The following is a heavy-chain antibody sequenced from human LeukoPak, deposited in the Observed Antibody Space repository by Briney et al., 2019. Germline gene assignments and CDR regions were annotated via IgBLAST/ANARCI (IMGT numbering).Heavy chain of an antibody. Sequence: GASVKVSCKASGGTFSSYLISWVRQAPGQGLEWMGGIIPIIGTADYIQKFQDRVTITADESTTTSYIELRSLRSDDTAVYYCARDVVGAYGTKALDDWGQGTLVTVSA. D-gene: IGHD1-26*01. J-gene: IGHJ4*02. CDR3: ARDVVGAYGTKALDD. V-gene: IGHV1-69*13. CDR2: IIPIIGTA. CDR1: GGTFSSYL.